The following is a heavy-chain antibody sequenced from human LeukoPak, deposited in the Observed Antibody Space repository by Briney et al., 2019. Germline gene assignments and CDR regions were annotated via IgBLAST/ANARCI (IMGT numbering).Heavy chain of an antibody. V-gene: IGHV3-23*01. D-gene: IGHD3-16*02. CDR1: GFTFSSYA. CDR3: AKDPPLYYDYVWGSYRCNYFDY. J-gene: IGHJ4*02. CDR2: ISGGGGST. Sequence: GGSLRLSCAASGFTFSSYAMSWVRQAPGQGREWGSAISGGGGSTYYADSVKGPFTISRDNSKNTLYLQMNSLRAEDTAVYYCAKDPPLYYDYVWGSYRCNYFDYWGQGTLVTVSS.